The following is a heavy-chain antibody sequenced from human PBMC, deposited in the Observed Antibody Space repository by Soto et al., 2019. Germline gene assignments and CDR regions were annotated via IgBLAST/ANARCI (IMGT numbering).Heavy chain of an antibody. J-gene: IGHJ6*02. CDR3: AKGYYYGMDV. V-gene: IGHV3-43*01. Sequence: DVQLVESGGVVVQPGGSLRLSCAASGFTFDDYTMHWVRQAPGKGLEWVSLISWDGGSTYYADSVKGRFTISRDNSKNSLYLQMNSLRTEDTALYYCAKGYYYGMDVWGQGTTVTVSS. CDR2: ISWDGGST. CDR1: GFTFDDYT.